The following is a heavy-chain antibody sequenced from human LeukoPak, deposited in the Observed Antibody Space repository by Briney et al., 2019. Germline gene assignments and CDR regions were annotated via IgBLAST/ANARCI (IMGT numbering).Heavy chain of an antibody. CDR3: ARGDISYGDPWFDP. CDR2: IYYSGST. D-gene: IGHD4-17*01. V-gene: IGHV4-30-4*01. J-gene: IGHJ5*02. Sequence: LRLSCTVSGGSISSYYWSWIRQPPGKGLEWIGYIYYSGSTYYNPSLKSRVTISVDTSKNQFSLKLSSVTAADTAVYYCARGDISYGDPWFDPWGQGTLVTVSS. CDR1: GGSISSYY.